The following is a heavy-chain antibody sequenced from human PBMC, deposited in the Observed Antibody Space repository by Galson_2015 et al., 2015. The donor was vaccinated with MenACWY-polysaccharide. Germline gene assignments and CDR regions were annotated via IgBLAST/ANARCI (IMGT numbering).Heavy chain of an antibody. CDR3: AREGSRIVFHAFDV. J-gene: IGHJ3*01. V-gene: IGHV3-33*01. CDR1: GLTFRGSG. D-gene: IGHD3-10*02. Sequence: SLRLACAASGLTFRGSGMHWVRQAPGTGLERVAVIQYDGSQKQYIDSVKGRFTISRDNSKNTPYLEMNSLRAEDTALYYCAREGSRIVFHAFDVWGQGTMVIVSS. CDR2: IQYDGSQK.